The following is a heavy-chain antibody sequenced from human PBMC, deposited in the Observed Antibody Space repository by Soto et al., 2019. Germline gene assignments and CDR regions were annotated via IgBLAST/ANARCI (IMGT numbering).Heavy chain of an antibody. V-gene: IGHV4-34*01. J-gene: IGHJ4*02. CDR1: GGSFSGYY. Sequence: SETLSLTCAVYGGSFSGYYWSWIRQPPGKGLEWIGEINHSGSTDYNPPLKSRVTISVDTSKNQFSLKLSSVTAADTAVYYCARGDDSSPLYYFDYWGQGTLVTVSS. CDR2: INHSGST. D-gene: IGHD3-22*01. CDR3: ARGDDSSPLYYFDY.